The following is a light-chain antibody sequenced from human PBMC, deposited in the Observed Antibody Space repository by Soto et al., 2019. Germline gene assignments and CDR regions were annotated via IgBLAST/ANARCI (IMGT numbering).Light chain of an antibody. CDR1: RTVHSN. V-gene: IGKV3-15*01. J-gene: IGKJ5*01. CDR3: QQYNNWPPIT. CDR2: GAS. Sequence: EIVMTQSPATVSVSPGDRVTLSFRASRTVHSNVAWYQHKPGQAPRLLIYGASFRATGMPARFSGSGFGTEFTLTISSLQSEDFAVYYCQQYNNWPPITFGQGTRLEIK.